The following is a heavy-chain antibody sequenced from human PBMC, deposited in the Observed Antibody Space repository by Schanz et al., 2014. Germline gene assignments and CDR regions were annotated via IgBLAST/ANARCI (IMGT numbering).Heavy chain of an antibody. D-gene: IGHD2-21*01. Sequence: QVQLVESGGGVVQPGRSLRLSCAASGFTFSSYAMHWVRQAPGKGLEWVAVISYDGRNKYYADSVKGRFTISRDNSKNTLYLQMNNLRAEDTAVDYCARDVEGCDGGGGGFDPWGQWTLVTVSS. J-gene: IGHJ5*02. V-gene: IGHV3-30-3*01. CDR2: ISYDGRNK. CDR3: ARDVEGCDGGGGGFDP. CDR1: GFTFSSYA.